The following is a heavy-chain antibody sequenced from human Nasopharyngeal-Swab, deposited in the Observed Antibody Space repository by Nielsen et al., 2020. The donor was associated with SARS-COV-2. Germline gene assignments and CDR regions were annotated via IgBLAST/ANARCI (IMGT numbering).Heavy chain of an antibody. CDR2: ISWNSGSI. CDR1: GFTFDDYA. J-gene: IGHJ6*02. Sequence: SCAASGFTFDDYAMHWVRQAPGKGLEWVSGISWNSGSIGYADSVKGRFTISRDNAKNSLYLQMNSLRAEDTALYYCAKGQRPDIYYYGMDVWGQGTTVTVSS. V-gene: IGHV3-9*01. D-gene: IGHD6-25*01. CDR3: AKGQRPDIYYYGMDV.